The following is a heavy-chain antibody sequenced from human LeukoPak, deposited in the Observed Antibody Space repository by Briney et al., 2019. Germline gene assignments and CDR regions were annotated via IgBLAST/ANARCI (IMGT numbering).Heavy chain of an antibody. V-gene: IGHV3-23*01. Sequence: GGSLRLSCAASGFTFSTYAMSWVRQAPGKGLEWVSGLSGSGGSTYYADSVKGRFTISRDNSKNTLYLQMNSLRAEDTAVYYCAKGIVRAPNGAFDIWGQGTMVTVSS. D-gene: IGHD2-2*01. J-gene: IGHJ3*02. CDR1: GFTFSTYA. CDR3: AKGIVRAPNGAFDI. CDR2: LSGSGGST.